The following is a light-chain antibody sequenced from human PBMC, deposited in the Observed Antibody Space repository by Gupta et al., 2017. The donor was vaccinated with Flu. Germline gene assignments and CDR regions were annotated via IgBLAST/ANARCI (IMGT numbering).Light chain of an antibody. CDR2: KDN. J-gene: IGLJ2*01. V-gene: IGLV3-25*03. Sequence: SSELTQPPSVSVSPVQTARLTCSGDALADQYGYWYQQKPGQAPTMVVRKDNQRPSGIPERFSGSSSGTKFTLTISGVQAEDEADYYCQSSDNRGTYVIFGGGTKLTVL. CDR3: QSSDNRGTYVI. CDR1: ALADQY.